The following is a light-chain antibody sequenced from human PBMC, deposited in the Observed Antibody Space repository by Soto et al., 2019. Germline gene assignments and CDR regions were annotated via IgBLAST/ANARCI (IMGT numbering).Light chain of an antibody. V-gene: IGKV1-5*03. CDR1: QTISSW. CDR2: KAS. Sequence: DIQMTQSPSTLSGSVGDRVTITCRASQTISSWLAWYQQKPGKAPKLLIYKASTLKSGVPSRFSGSGSGTAGTITISSLQPDDCATYDCQHYNSYSEAFGQGTKVDIK. CDR3: QHYNSYSEA. J-gene: IGKJ1*01.